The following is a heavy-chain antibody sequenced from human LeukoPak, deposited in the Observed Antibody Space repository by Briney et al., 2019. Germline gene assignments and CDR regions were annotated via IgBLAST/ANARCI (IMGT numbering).Heavy chain of an antibody. CDR1: GGSISSSSYY. CDR2: IYYNGST. Sequence: PSETLSLTCTASGGSISSSSYYWGWIRQPPGKGLEWIGSIYYNGSTYYNPSLKSRVTISVDTSKNQFSLKLSSVTAADTAVYYCASFSSLPASVGATKGSADYWGQGTLVTVSS. J-gene: IGHJ4*02. V-gene: IGHV4-39*01. D-gene: IGHD1-26*01. CDR3: ASFSSLPASVGATKGSADY.